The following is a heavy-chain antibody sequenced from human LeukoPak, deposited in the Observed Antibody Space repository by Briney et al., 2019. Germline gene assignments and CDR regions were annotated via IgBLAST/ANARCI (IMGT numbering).Heavy chain of an antibody. V-gene: IGHV5-51*01. J-gene: IGHJ4*02. CDR2: IYPGDSDT. CDR1: GYSFTSYW. CDR3: ARYPAVATMTGVGDGYDY. Sequence: GESLKISCKGSGYSFTSYWIGWVRQMPGKGLEWMGIIYPGDSDTRYSPSFQGQVTISADKSISTAYLQWSSLKASDTAMYYCARYPAVATMTGVGDGYDYWGQGTLVTVSS. D-gene: IGHD5-12*01.